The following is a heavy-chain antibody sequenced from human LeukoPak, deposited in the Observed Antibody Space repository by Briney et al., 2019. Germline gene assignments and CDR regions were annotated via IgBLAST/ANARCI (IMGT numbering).Heavy chain of an antibody. V-gene: IGHV4-39*07. CDR1: GGSISSSSYY. CDR3: AREATYYDSSGYY. J-gene: IGHJ4*02. Sequence: SETLSLTCTVSGGSISSSSYYWGWIRQPPGKGLEWIGNIYYSGSTYYNPSLKSRVTISVDTSKNQFSLKLSSVTAADTAVYYCAREATYYDSSGYYWGQGTLVTVSS. D-gene: IGHD3-22*01. CDR2: IYYSGST.